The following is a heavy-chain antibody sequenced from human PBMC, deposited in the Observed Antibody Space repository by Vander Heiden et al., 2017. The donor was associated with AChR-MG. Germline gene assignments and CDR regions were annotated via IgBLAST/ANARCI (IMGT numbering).Heavy chain of an antibody. V-gene: IGHV4-38-2*01. J-gene: IGHJ5*02. CDR1: GYSISSGYY. Sequence: QVQLQESGPGLVKPSETLSLTCAVSGYSISSGYYWGWIRQPPGKGLEWIGSIYHSGSTYYNPSLKSRVTISVDTSKNQFSLKLSSVTAADTAVYYCASSSSSWYYSWFDPWGQGTQVTVSS. CDR2: IYHSGST. D-gene: IGHD6-13*01. CDR3: ASSSSSWYYSWFDP.